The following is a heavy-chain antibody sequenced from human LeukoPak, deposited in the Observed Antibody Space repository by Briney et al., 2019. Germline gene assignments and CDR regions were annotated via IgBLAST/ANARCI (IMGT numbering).Heavy chain of an antibody. D-gene: IGHD6-19*01. Sequence: GGSPRLSCAASGFTFSNYEMNWVRQAPGKGLEWLSYISTSGNTVYYADSVKGRFTISRDNAKKSLYLQMNSLRAEDTAVYYCARDPRYSSGWAWGRGTLVTVSS. CDR3: ARDPRYSSGWA. V-gene: IGHV3-48*03. J-gene: IGHJ4*02. CDR2: ISTSGNTV. CDR1: GFTFSNYE.